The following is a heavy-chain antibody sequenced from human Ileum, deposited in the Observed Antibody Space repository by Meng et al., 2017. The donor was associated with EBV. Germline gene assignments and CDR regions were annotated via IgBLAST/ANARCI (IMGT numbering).Heavy chain of an antibody. J-gene: IGHJ4*02. CDR2: LNSDAGNT. D-gene: IGHD3-10*01. CDR3: ARGSGTYYRTGQYHFDF. V-gene: IGHV7-4-1*01. CDR1: LSSVTTYS. Sequence: APLVQSGHELRKPGALVKISWTPSLSSVTTYSTHWVRQASGHGHEWMGWLNSDAGNTPYAKTFTGHFVFSLDTSVSTTYLQINLLAEDTAVYSCARGSGTYYRTGQYHFDFWGQGTLVTVSS.